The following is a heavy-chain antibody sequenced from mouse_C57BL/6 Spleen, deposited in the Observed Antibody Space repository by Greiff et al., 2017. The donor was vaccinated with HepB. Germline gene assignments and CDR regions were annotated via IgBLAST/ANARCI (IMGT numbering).Heavy chain of an antibody. CDR1: GYTFTDYY. D-gene: IGHD4-1*01. V-gene: IGHV1-76*01. CDR3: ATHQLTGDWYFDV. J-gene: IGHJ1*03. Sequence: VKLQESGAELVRPGASVKLSCKASGYTFTDYYINWVKQRPGQGLEWIARIYPGSGNTYYNEKFKGKATLTAEKSSSTAYMQLSSLTSEDSAVYFCATHQLTGDWYFDVWGTGTTVTVSS. CDR2: IYPGSGNT.